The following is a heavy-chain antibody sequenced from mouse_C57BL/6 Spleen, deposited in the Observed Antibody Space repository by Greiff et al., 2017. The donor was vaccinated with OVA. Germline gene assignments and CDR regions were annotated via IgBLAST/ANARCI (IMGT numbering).Heavy chain of an antibody. J-gene: IGHJ3*01. D-gene: IGHD3-2*02. V-gene: IGHV1-42*01. Sequence: VQLQQSGPELVKPGASVKISCKASGYSFTGYYMNWVKQSPEKSLEWIGEINPSTGGTTYNQKFKAKATLTVDKSSSTAYMQLKSLTSEDSAVYYCARPAQAPWFAYWGQGTLVTVSA. CDR3: ARPAQAPWFAY. CDR1: GYSFTGYY. CDR2: INPSTGGT.